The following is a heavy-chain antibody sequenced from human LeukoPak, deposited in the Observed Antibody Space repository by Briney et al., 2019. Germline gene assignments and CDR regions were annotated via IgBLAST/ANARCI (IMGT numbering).Heavy chain of an antibody. J-gene: IGHJ6*03. V-gene: IGHV4-39*01. CDR1: GGSISSSSYY. D-gene: IGHD3-10*01. CDR3: ARHFTMRISGNPYYYYMDV. Sequence: SETLSLTCTVSGGSISSSSYYWGWIRQPPGKGPEWIGTIYYSGSTYYNPSLKSRVTISVDTSKNQFSLNLSSVTAADTAVYYCARHFTMRISGNPYYYYMDVWGKGITVTVSS. CDR2: IYYSGST.